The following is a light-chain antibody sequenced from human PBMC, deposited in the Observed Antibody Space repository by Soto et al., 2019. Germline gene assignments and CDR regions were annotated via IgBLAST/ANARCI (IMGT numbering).Light chain of an antibody. CDR2: AAS. CDR3: QHSYSSPIT. Sequence: DIQVTKSPSSLSASIGDRVTITCRASQSIKSYLNWYRQKPGKAPKLLIYAASSLQSGVPSRFSGRGSGTDFTLTISSLQPEDFATYYCQHSYSSPITFGQGTRLEIK. J-gene: IGKJ5*01. V-gene: IGKV1-39*01. CDR1: QSIKSY.